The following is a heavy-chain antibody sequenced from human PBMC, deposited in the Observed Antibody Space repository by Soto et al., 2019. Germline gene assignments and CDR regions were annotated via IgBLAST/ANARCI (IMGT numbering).Heavy chain of an antibody. CDR1: GFTFDDYA. D-gene: IGHD6-13*01. CDR3: AKAGGAAGTGAFDI. J-gene: IGHJ3*02. Sequence: GGSLRLSCAASGFTFDDYAMHWVRQAPGKGLEWVSGISWNSGSIGYADSVKGRFTISRDNAKNSLYLQMNSLRAEDTALYYCAKAGGAAGTGAFDIWGQGTMVTVSS. V-gene: IGHV3-9*01. CDR2: ISWNSGSI.